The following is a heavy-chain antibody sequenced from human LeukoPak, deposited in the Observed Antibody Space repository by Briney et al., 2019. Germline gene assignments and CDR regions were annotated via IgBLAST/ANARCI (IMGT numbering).Heavy chain of an antibody. V-gene: IGHV3-74*01. J-gene: IGHJ5*01. CDR1: GFTFSSYW. Sequence: PGGALRLSCAASGFTFSSYWMHWVRQAPGKGLVWVSRINSDGSSTSYADSVKGRFTMSRDNAKNTLYLQMNSLRAEDTAVYYCARDGTTSTWVAYNWFDSWGQGTLVTVSS. D-gene: IGHD1-7*01. CDR2: INSDGSST. CDR3: ARDGTTSTWVAYNWFDS.